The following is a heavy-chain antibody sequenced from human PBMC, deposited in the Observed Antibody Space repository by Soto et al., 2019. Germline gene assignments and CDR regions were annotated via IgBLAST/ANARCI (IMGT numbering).Heavy chain of an antibody. Sequence: QVQLVESGGGVVQPGRSLRLSCAASGFTCSDNAMDWVRQAPGKGLEWVAVISYDGSNKYIAESVKGRFTISRDNSKNTPFLQMNSLRAEDTAVYYCARGTTTAAFSAMDVWGQGTTVTVSS. D-gene: IGHD2-2*01. CDR1: GFTCSDNA. CDR3: ARGTTTAAFSAMDV. CDR2: ISYDGSNK. J-gene: IGHJ6*02. V-gene: IGHV3-30-3*01.